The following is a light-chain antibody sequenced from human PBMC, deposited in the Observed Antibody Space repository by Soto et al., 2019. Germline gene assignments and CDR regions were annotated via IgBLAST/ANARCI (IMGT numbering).Light chain of an antibody. Sequence: IVLTQPPGTVSTSPRDRAQLFCSPSHSVSSSLAWYQQKPGQAPRLLIHGASTRATGIPDRFSGGGSGTDFTLTISRLEPEDFAVYYCQQYADSPSITLGQGTRLEI. V-gene: IGKV3-20*01. CDR2: GAS. CDR1: HSVSSS. CDR3: QQYADSPSIT. J-gene: IGKJ5*01.